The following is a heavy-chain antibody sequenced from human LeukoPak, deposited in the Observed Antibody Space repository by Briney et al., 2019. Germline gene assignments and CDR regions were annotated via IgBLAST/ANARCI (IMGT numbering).Heavy chain of an antibody. CDR3: AAARGATIELLDY. Sequence: SVTVSCKASGFTFTRSAVQWVRQARGQGLEWIGWIVVGSGDTNYAQKFQERVTITRDMSTSTAYMELSSLRSEDTAVYYCAAARGATIELLDYWGQGTLVTVSS. CDR1: GFTFTRSA. V-gene: IGHV1-58*01. D-gene: IGHD5-12*01. J-gene: IGHJ4*02. CDR2: IVVGSGDT.